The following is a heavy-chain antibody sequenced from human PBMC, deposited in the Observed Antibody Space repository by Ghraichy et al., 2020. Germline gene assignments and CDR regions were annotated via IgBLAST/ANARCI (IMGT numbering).Heavy chain of an antibody. V-gene: IGHV4-39*01. D-gene: IGHD1-20*01. Sequence: SETLSLTCTVSGGSISSSSYYWGWIRQPPGKGLEWIGSIYYSGSTYYNPSLKSRVTISVDTSKNQFSLKLSSVTAADTAVYYCASHPSITGIDAFDIWGQGTMVTVSS. CDR3: ASHPSITGIDAFDI. CDR1: GGSISSSSYY. J-gene: IGHJ3*02. CDR2: IYYSGST.